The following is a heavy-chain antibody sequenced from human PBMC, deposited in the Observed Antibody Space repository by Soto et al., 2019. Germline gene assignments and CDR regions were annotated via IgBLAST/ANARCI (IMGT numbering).Heavy chain of an antibody. CDR1: GGSISSYY. CDR3: AREILGWFDP. Sequence: KTSETLSLTCTVSGGSISSYYWSWIRQPPGKGLEWIGYIYYSGSTNYNPSLKSRVTISVDTSKNQFSLKLSSVTAADTAVYYCAREILGWFDPWGQGTLVTVS. CDR2: IYYSGST. V-gene: IGHV4-59*01. D-gene: IGHD3-10*01. J-gene: IGHJ5*02.